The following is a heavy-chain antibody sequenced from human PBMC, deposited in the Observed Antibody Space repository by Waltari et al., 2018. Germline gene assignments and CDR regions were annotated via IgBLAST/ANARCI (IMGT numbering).Heavy chain of an antibody. V-gene: IGHV3-7*01. D-gene: IGHD5-12*01. CDR1: GFTFSSYW. CDR3: ASPPYDVYSGYDFGY. CDR2: IKQDGSEK. Sequence: EVQLVESGGGLVQPGGSLRLSCAASGFTFSSYWMSWFRQAPGKGLEWVANIKQDGSEKYYVDSVKGRFTISRDNAKNSLYLQMNSLRAEDTAVYYCASPPYDVYSGYDFGYWGQGTLVTVSS. J-gene: IGHJ4*02.